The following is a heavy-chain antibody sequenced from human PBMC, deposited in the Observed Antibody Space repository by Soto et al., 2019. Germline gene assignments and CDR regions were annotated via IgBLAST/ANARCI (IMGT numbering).Heavy chain of an antibody. CDR1: GYTFTSYD. CDR2: MNPNSGNT. J-gene: IGHJ6*02. V-gene: IGHV1-8*01. Sequence: GASVKVSCKASGYTFTSYDINCVRQATGQGLEWMGWMNPNSGNTGYAQKFQGRVTMTRNTSISTAYMELAPVTAADTAIYYCARYSNNWFQTEGMDVWGQGTTVTVSS. CDR3: ARYSNNWFQTEGMDV. D-gene: IGHD6-13*01.